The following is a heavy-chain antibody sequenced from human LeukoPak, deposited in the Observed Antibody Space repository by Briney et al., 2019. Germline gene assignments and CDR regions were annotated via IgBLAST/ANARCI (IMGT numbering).Heavy chain of an antibody. V-gene: IGHV3-30*18. CDR1: GFSFSSYG. D-gene: IGHD3-16*01. J-gene: IGHJ4*02. CDR3: AKDLGYYDH. CDR2: ISYDGDK. Sequence: QPGRSLRLSCTASGFSFSSYGMHWVRQAPGKGLEWVAVISYDGDKYYADSVKGRFTISRDNSKNTMYLQMNSLRAEDTAVYYCAKDLGYYDHWGQGTLVSVSS.